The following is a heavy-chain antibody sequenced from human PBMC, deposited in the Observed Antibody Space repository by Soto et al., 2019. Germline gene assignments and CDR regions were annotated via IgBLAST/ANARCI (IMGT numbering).Heavy chain of an antibody. D-gene: IGHD6-13*01. CDR1: GGSISSGGYY. Sequence: QVQLQESGPGLVKPSQTLSLTCTVSGGSISSGGYYWGWIRQHPGKGLEWIGYSYYSGSTYYNPSLKSRVTISVDTSKNQYSLKLSSVTAADTAVYYCARDQGSSWYWYFDLWGRGTLVTVSS. J-gene: IGHJ2*01. V-gene: IGHV4-31*03. CDR3: ARDQGSSWYWYFDL. CDR2: SYYSGST.